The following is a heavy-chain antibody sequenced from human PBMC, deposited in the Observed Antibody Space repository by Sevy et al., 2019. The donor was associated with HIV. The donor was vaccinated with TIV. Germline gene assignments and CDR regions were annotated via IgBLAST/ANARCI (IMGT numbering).Heavy chain of an antibody. CDR3: ARDWGVGNYRAMDV. CDR1: GFNVNDIY. D-gene: IGHD3-16*01. V-gene: IGHV3-53*01. CDR2: MYSGGGT. J-gene: IGHJ6*02. Sequence: GGSLRLSCAASGFNVNDIYINWVRQAPGKGLEWVSVMYSGGGTYYADSVKDRFTISRDDSKNTLYLQMSSLRVEDAAVYYCARDWGVGNYRAMDVWGPGTTVTVSS.